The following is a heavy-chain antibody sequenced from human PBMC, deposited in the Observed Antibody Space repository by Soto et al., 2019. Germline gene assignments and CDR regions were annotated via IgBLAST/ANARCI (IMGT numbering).Heavy chain of an antibody. D-gene: IGHD6-13*01. Sequence: ASVEVSCKASGYTFTGYYMHWVRQAPGQGLEWMGWINPNSGGTNYAQKFQGWVTMTRDTSISTAYMELSRLRSDDTAVYYCARDGYSSSTIDYYYYGMDVWGQGTTVTVSS. V-gene: IGHV1-2*04. J-gene: IGHJ6*02. CDR3: ARDGYSSSTIDYYYYGMDV. CDR2: INPNSGGT. CDR1: GYTFTGYY.